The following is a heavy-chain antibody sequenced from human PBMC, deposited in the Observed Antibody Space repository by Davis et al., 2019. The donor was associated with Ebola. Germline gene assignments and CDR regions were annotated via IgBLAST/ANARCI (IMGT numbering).Heavy chain of an antibody. Sequence: ASVKVSCKASGYTFTGYYMHWVRQAPGQGLEWMGWINPNSGGTNYAQKFQGWVTMTRDTSISTAYMELSRLRSDDTAVYYCARTQRRLFLGTSPGGSVRVDYYYGMDVWGQGTTVTVSS. V-gene: IGHV1-2*04. CDR2: INPNSGGT. CDR1: GYTFTGYY. CDR3: ARTQRRLFLGTSPGGSVRVDYYYGMDV. D-gene: IGHD2-2*01. J-gene: IGHJ6*02.